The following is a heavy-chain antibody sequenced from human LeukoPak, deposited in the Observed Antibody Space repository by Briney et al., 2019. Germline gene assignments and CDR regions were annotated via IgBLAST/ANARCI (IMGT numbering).Heavy chain of an antibody. Sequence: SETLSLTCAVYHGSFIGYYWNWIRQPPGKGGEWIGEINHSGSTNYNPALKSRVTISVDQSKNQFSLKLSSVTAADTAVYYCARGENYYYYMDVWGKGTTVTVSS. V-gene: IGHV4-34*01. CDR1: HGSFIGYY. CDR2: INHSGST. J-gene: IGHJ6*03. CDR3: ARGENYYYYMDV.